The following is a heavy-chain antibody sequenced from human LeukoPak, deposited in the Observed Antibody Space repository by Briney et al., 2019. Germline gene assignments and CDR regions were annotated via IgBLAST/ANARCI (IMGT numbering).Heavy chain of an antibody. D-gene: IGHD6-19*01. CDR2: INNRADET. J-gene: IGHJ4*02. CDR1: GFSFSSYG. V-gene: IGHV3-23*01. CDR3: ARDSDDSSMYY. Sequence: SGGSLTLSCAASGFSFSSYGMSWFRQAPGKGLEWVSTINNRADETHYADSVMGRFTISRDNSKSTLALHMSNLRVEDTAVYYCARDSDDSSMYYWGQGTLVTVSS.